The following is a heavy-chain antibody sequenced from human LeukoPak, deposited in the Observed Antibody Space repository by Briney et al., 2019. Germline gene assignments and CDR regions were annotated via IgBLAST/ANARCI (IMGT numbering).Heavy chain of an antibody. Sequence: SETLSLTCTVSGYSISSGYYWSWIRQPAGKGLEWIGRIYTSGSTNYNPSLKSRVTISVDTSKNQFSLKLSSVTAADTAVYYCAVEMAYPQRKGDFDYWGQGTLVTVSS. V-gene: IGHV4-61*02. D-gene: IGHD5-24*01. CDR3: AVEMAYPQRKGDFDY. J-gene: IGHJ4*02. CDR2: IYTSGST. CDR1: GYSISSGYY.